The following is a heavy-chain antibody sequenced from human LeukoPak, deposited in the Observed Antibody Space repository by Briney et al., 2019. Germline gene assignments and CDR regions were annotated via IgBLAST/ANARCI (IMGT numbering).Heavy chain of an antibody. V-gene: IGHV4-59*01. Sequence: SETLSLTCTVSGGSISSYYWSWIRQPPGKGLEWIGYIYYSGSTNYNPSLKSRVTISVDTSKNQFSLKLSSVTAADTAVYYCARKSSGQWLPYDAFDIWGQGTMVTVSS. CDR1: GGSISSYY. D-gene: IGHD6-19*01. CDR2: IYYSGST. J-gene: IGHJ3*02. CDR3: ARKSSGQWLPYDAFDI.